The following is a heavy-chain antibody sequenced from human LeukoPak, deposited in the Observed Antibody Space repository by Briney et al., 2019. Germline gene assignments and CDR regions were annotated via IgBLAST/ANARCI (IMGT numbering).Heavy chain of an antibody. V-gene: IGHV3-74*01. CDR2: INSDGSST. CDR1: GFTFSSYW. J-gene: IGHJ3*02. Sequence: PGGSLRLSCAASGFTFSSYWMHWVRQAPGKGLVWASRINSDGSSTSYADSVKGRFTISRDNAKNTLYLQMNSLRAEDTAVYYCARVTLEYYGSGSYRSAFDIWGQGTMVTVSS. CDR3: ARVTLEYYGSGSYRSAFDI. D-gene: IGHD3-10*01.